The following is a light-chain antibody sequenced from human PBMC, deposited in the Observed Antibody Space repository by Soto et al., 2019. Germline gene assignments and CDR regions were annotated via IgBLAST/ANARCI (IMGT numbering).Light chain of an antibody. J-gene: IGKJ5*01. CDR2: DAS. Sequence: AIRMTQSPSSFSASTGDRVTITCRASQGISSYLAWYQQKPGKAPKLLIYDASNLEIGVPSRFSGSGSGTHFTFTISSLQTEDIGTYYCQQYDILPITFGRGTRLEIK. CDR3: QQYDILPIT. V-gene: IGKV1-8*01. CDR1: QGISSY.